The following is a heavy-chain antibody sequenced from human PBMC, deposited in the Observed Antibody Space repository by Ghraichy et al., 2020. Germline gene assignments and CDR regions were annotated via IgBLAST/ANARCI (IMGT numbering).Heavy chain of an antibody. V-gene: IGHV1-69*13. CDR2: IILIFGTA. Sequence: SVKVSCKASGGTFSSYAISWVRQAPGQGLEWMGGIILIFGTANYAQKFQGRVTITADESTSTAYMELSSLRSEDTAVYYCALLPLGYCSGGSCYDVYYYYYGMDVWGQGTTVTVSS. J-gene: IGHJ6*02. CDR1: GGTFSSYA. CDR3: ALLPLGYCSGGSCYDVYYYYYGMDV. D-gene: IGHD2-15*01.